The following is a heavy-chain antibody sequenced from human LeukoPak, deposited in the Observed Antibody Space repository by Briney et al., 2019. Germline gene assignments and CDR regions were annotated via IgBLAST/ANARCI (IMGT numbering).Heavy chain of an antibody. D-gene: IGHD3-10*01. J-gene: IGHJ4*02. CDR2: INPSGGST. CDR3: ARVEEVGESFN. Sequence: GASVKVSCKASGYTFTSYYMHWVRQAPGQGLEWMGIINPSGGSTSYAQKFQGRVTMTRDMSTSTVYMELSSLRSEDTAVYYCARVEEVGESFNWGQGTLVTVSS. V-gene: IGHV1-46*01. CDR1: GYTFTSYY.